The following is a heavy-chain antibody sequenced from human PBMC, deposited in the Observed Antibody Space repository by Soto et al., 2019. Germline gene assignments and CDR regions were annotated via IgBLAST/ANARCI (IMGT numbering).Heavy chain of an antibody. V-gene: IGHV3-33*08. CDR1: GFTFSSYG. J-gene: IGHJ4*02. CDR2: IWYDGSNK. CDR3: ARGVRGDYYFDY. Sequence: VQLVESGGDLVQPGGSLRLSCGASGFTFSSYGMRWVRQAPGKGLEWVAVIWYDGSNKYYADSVKGRFTISRDNSKNTLYLQMNSLRAEDTAVYYCARGVRGDYYFDYWGQGTLVTVSS. D-gene: IGHD6-13*01.